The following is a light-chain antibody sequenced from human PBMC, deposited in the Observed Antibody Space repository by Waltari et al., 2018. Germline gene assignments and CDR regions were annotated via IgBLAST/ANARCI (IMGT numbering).Light chain of an antibody. CDR3: SAWDDSLNGHVV. J-gene: IGLJ2*01. CDR1: LSTIGSNA. CDR2: SND. Sequence: QSLLTQPPSVSGTPGQRVIISCSGSLSTIGSNAGTWYQKLPGTAPKVLIHSNDRRPAGVPDRFSSSKSGTSASLAISGLQSADEADYYCSAWDDSLNGHVVFGGGTKLTVL. V-gene: IGLV1-44*01.